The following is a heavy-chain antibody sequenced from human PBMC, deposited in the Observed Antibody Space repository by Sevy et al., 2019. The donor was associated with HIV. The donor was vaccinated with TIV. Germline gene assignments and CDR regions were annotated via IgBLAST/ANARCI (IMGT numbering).Heavy chain of an antibody. CDR2: IGYDGNNK. Sequence: GGSLRLSCAGSGFTPSTYGMHWVRQAPGKGLEWVAVIGYDGNNKYYADSVKGRFTISRDNSKNTLFLQMDSLRAEETAVYYCARDPRMYGDYLLAYFDYWGQGALVTVSS. J-gene: IGHJ4*02. CDR3: ARDPRMYGDYLLAYFDY. CDR1: GFTPSTYG. V-gene: IGHV3-33*01. D-gene: IGHD2-8*01.